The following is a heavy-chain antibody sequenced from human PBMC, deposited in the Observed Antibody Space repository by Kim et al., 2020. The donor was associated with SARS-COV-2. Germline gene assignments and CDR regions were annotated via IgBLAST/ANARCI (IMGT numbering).Heavy chain of an antibody. D-gene: IGHD3-22*01. Sequence: GGSLRLSCAPSGFSVRNAYLAWVRQAPGKGLEWVSLIYSSGRTFYADSVKGRFTLSKDNSKYTLYLQMNSLGAEDTAVYYCARAGYYDSSGHYFDFPFDVWGQGTLVTVSS. CDR1: GFSVRNAY. CDR2: IYSSGRT. J-gene: IGHJ4*02. V-gene: IGHV3-66*01. CDR3: ARAGYYDSSGHYFDFPFDV.